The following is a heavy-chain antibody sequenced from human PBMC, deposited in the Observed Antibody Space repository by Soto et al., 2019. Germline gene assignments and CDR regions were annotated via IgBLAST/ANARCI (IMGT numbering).Heavy chain of an antibody. CDR3: ARASEETIFGVVYGMGV. CDR2: ISSSGSTI. V-gene: IGHV3-11*01. D-gene: IGHD3-3*01. J-gene: IGHJ6*02. Sequence: GGSLRLSCAASGFTFSDYYMSWIRQAPGKGLEWVSYISSSGSTIYYADSVKGRFTISRDNAKNSLYLQMNSLRAEDTAVYYCARASEETIFGVVYGMGVWGQGTMVTVSS. CDR1: GFTFSDYY.